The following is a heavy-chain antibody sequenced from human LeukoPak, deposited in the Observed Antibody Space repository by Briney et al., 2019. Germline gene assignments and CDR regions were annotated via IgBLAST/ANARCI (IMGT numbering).Heavy chain of an antibody. D-gene: IGHD3-3*01. J-gene: IGHJ4*02. CDR3: AREIFGARAFQY. CDR2: IFHSGST. CDR1: GDSHNTNTW. Sequence: PSETLSLTCAVSGDSHNTNTWWSWVRQPTGKGLEWTGEIFHSGSTNYHPSLESRLTISMDKSKNSFSLRLTSVTAADTAVYYCAREIFGARAFQYWGQGILVTVSS. V-gene: IGHV4-4*02.